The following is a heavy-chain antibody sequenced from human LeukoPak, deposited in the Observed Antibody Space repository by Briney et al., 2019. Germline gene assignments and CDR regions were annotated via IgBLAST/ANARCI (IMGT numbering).Heavy chain of an antibody. D-gene: IGHD6-13*01. CDR2: IWYDGSNK. CDR1: GFTFSSYG. V-gene: IGHV3-33*06. CDR3: AKDLVKAAADTDY. Sequence: PGGSLRLSCAASGFTFSSYGMHWVRQAPGKGLEWVAVIWYDGSNKYYADSVKSRFTISRDNSKNTLYLQMNSLRAEDTAVYYCAKDLVKAAADTDYWGQGTLVTVSS. J-gene: IGHJ4*02.